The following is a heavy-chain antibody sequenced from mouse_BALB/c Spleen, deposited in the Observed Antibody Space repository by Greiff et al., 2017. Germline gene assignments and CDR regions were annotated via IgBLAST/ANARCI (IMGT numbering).Heavy chain of an antibody. J-gene: IGHJ4*01. CDR3: ARNLMITNAMDY. Sequence: VQLQQSGPGLVQPSQSLSITCTVSGFSLTSYGVHWVRQSPGKGLEWLGVIWSGGSTDYNAAFISRLSISKDNSKSQVFFKMNSLQADDTAIYYCARNLMITNAMDYWGQGTSVTVSS. CDR2: IWSGGST. D-gene: IGHD2-3*01. CDR1: GFSLTSYG. V-gene: IGHV2-4-1*01.